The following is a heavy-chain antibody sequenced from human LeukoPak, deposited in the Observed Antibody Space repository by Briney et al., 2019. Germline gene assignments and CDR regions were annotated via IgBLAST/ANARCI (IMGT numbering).Heavy chain of an antibody. D-gene: IGHD2-2*01. CDR1: GGSISSGSYY. Sequence: SQTLSLTCTVSGGSISSGSYYWSWIRQPAGKGLEWIGRIYTSGSTNYNPSLKSRVTISVDKSKNQFSLKLSSVTAADTAVYYCARGYANRDLGLWGQGTLVTVSS. CDR2: IYTSGST. J-gene: IGHJ4*02. CDR3: ARGYANRDLGL. V-gene: IGHV4-61*02.